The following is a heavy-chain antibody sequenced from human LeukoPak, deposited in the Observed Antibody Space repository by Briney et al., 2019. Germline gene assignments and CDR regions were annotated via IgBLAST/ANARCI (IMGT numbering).Heavy chain of an antibody. J-gene: IGHJ6*02. CDR2: ISGSGGST. D-gene: IGHD2-21*02. V-gene: IGHV3-23*01. Sequence: PGGSLRLSCAASGFTFSSYAMSWVRQAPGKGLEWVSAISGSGGSTYYADSVKGRFTISRDNAKNSLYLQMNSLRAEDAAVYYCASLFLRAYCGGDCYSNYYYGMDVWGQGTTVTVSS. CDR3: ASLFLRAYCGGDCYSNYYYGMDV. CDR1: GFTFSSYA.